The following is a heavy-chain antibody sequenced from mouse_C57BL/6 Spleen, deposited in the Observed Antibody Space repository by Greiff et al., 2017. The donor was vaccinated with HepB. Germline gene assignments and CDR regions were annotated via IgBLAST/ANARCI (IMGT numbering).Heavy chain of an antibody. CDR2: INPSNGGT. V-gene: IGHV1-53*01. D-gene: IGHD1-1*01. Sequence: VQLQQSGTELVKPGASVKLSCKASGYTFTSYWMHWVKQRPGQGLEWIGNINPSNGGTNYNEKFKSKATLTVDKSSSTAYMQLSSLTSEDSAVYYCARGINTVPFFAYWGQGTLVTVSA. CDR1: GYTFTSYW. J-gene: IGHJ3*01. CDR3: ARGINTVPFFAY.